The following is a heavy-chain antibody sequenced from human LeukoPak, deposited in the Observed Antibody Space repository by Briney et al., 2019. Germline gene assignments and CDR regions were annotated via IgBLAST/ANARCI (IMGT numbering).Heavy chain of an antibody. CDR2: INHSGNT. V-gene: IGHV4-34*01. Sequence: PSETLSLTCAVYGGSFSGYYWSWIRQPPGKGLEWIGEINHSGNTNYNPSLKSRVTISVDTSKNQFSLKLSSVTAADTAVYYCARVGDYWGQGTLVTVSS. CDR3: ARVGDY. CDR1: GGSFSGYY. J-gene: IGHJ4*02.